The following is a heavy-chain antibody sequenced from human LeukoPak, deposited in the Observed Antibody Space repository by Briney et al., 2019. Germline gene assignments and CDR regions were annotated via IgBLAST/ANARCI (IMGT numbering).Heavy chain of an antibody. CDR1: GFTFKNYD. J-gene: IGHJ6*02. Sequence: PGASLRLSCAASGFTFKNYDMSWVRQAAGKGLEWVLAISGTGGSTYYADSVKGRFTISRDNSKNTLYVQMNSLRAEDTAIYYCASNYYGSGSYPPRSVWGQGTTVTVSS. V-gene: IGHV3-23*01. CDR2: ISGTGGST. CDR3: ASNYYGSGSYPPRSV. D-gene: IGHD3-10*01.